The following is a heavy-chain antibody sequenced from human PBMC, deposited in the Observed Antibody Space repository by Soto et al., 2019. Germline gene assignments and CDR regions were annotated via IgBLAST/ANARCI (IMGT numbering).Heavy chain of an antibody. CDR1: GFTFRSYW. CDR3: ARDSDYSFDS. D-gene: IGHD4-17*01. J-gene: IGHJ4*02. CDR2: TSADGTYT. Sequence: PGESLKISCVGSGFTFRSYWMHWFRQAPGKGLVWVSRTSADGTYTNYADSVKGRLTVSRDNAKDTLYLHMNSLRAEDTAVYYCARDSDYSFDSWGQGTLVTVSS. V-gene: IGHV3-74*01.